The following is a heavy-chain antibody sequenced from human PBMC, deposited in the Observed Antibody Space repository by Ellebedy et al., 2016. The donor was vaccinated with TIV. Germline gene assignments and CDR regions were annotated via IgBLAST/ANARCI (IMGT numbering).Heavy chain of an antibody. CDR3: ARGATHYYYGMDV. CDR1: GFTFSSYA. CDR2: ISYDGSNK. D-gene: IGHD1-26*01. Sequence: GESLKISXAASGFTFSSYAMHWVRQAPGKGLEWVAVISYDGSNKYYADSVKGRFTISRDNSKNTLYLQMNSLRAEDTAVYYCARGATHYYYGMDVWGQGTTVTVSS. V-gene: IGHV3-30-3*01. J-gene: IGHJ6*02.